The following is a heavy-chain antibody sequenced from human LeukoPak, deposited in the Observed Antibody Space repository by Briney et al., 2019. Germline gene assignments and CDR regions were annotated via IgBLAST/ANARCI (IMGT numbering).Heavy chain of an antibody. CDR2: IYTSGST. CDR3: ARGPTYCSSSSCLQGE. CDR1: GGSISSGSYY. J-gene: IGHJ4*02. V-gene: IGHV4-61*02. Sequence: PSQTLSLTCTVSGGSISSGSYYWSWIRQPAGKGLEWIGRIYTSGSTNYNPSLKSRVTISVDTPKNQFSLKLSSVTAADTAVYYCARGPTYCSSSSCLQGEWGQGTLVTVSS. D-gene: IGHD2-15*01.